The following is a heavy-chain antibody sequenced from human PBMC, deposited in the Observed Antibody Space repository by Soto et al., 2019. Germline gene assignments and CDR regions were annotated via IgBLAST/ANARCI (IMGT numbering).Heavy chain of an antibody. CDR2: IYYSGST. V-gene: IGHV4-30-4*01. CDR3: ASVSYSSWFDP. Sequence: KSSETLSLTCTVSGGSISSGDYYWSWIRQPPGKGLGWIGYIYYSGSTYYNPSLKSRVTISVDTSKNQFSLKLSSVTAADTAVYYCASVSYSSWFDPWGQGTLVTVSS. CDR1: GGSISSGDYY. D-gene: IGHD1-26*01. J-gene: IGHJ5*02.